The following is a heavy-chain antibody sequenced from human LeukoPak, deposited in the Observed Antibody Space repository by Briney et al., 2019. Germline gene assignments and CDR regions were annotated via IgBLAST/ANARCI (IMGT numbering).Heavy chain of an antibody. CDR2: INPNSGGT. V-gene: IGHV1-2*02. CDR3: ARDAFIAAAGYYFDY. Sequence: ASVKVSCKASGYTFTGYYMHWVRQAPGQWLEWMGWINPNSGGTNYAQKFQGRVTMTRDTSISTAYMELSSLRSDDTAVYYCARDAFIAAAGYYFDYWGQGTLVTVSS. CDR1: GYTFTGYY. J-gene: IGHJ4*02. D-gene: IGHD6-13*01.